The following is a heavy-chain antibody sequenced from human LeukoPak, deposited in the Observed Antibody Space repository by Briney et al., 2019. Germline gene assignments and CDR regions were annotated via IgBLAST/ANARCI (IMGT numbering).Heavy chain of an antibody. V-gene: IGHV4-4*07. Sequence: SETLSLTCAVSGGSISSYYWSWIRQPAGKGLEWIGRIYTSGSTNYNPSLKSRVTMSVDTSKNQFSLKLSSVTAADTAVYYCARATLGEWNYYYMDVWGKGTTVTVSS. D-gene: IGHD3-16*01. CDR3: ARATLGEWNYYYMDV. CDR1: GGSISSYY. J-gene: IGHJ6*03. CDR2: IYTSGST.